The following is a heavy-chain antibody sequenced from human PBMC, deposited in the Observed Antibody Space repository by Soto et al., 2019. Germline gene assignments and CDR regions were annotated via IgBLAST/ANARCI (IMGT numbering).Heavy chain of an antibody. V-gene: IGHV5-10-1*01. Sequence: GESLMISCEASGYSFTTYWISWVRQMPGKGLEWMGAIDPRDSYTKYSPSFQGHVTISVDKSISTAYLQWNSLKASDTAIYYCAREKSDLELFNWLDPWGQGTLVNVSS. D-gene: IGHD1-7*01. CDR3: AREKSDLELFNWLDP. CDR2: IDPRDSYT. J-gene: IGHJ5*02. CDR1: GYSFTTYW.